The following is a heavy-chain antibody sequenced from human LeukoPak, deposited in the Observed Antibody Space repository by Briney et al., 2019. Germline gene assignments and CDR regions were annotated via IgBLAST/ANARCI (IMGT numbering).Heavy chain of an antibody. CDR3: AKDHDYGDYGPYYFDY. CDR1: GFTFSSYA. Sequence: PGGSLRLSCAASGFTFSSYAMSWVRQAPGKGLEWVSAISGSGGSTYYADSVKGRFIISRDNSKNTLYLQMNSLRAEDTAVYYCAKDHDYGDYGPYYFDYWGQGTLVTVSS. CDR2: ISGSGGST. V-gene: IGHV3-23*01. J-gene: IGHJ4*02. D-gene: IGHD4-17*01.